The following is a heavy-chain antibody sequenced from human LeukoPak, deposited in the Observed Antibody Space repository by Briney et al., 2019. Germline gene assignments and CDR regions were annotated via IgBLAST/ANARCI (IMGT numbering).Heavy chain of an antibody. CDR3: VRQIAVSGTGVGWFDP. CDR2: INHSGST. V-gene: IGHV4-34*01. J-gene: IGHJ5*02. D-gene: IGHD6-19*01. CDR1: GGSFSGYY. Sequence: SETLSLTCAVYGGSFSGYYWSWIRQPPGKGLEWIGEINHSGSTNYNPSLKSRVTISVDTSKTQFSLRLSSVTAADTAVYYCVRQIAVSGTGVGWFDPWGQGTQVTVSS.